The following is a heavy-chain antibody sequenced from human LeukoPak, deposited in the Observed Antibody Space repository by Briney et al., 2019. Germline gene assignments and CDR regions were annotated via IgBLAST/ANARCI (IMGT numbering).Heavy chain of an antibody. Sequence: ASVKVSCKASGYTFTGYYMHWVRQAPGQGLEWMGWINPNSGGTNYAQKFQGRVTMTRDTSIRTAYMEQSRLRSDDTAVYYCARDARDIVVVPAAIGNWGQGTLVTVSS. CDR2: INPNSGGT. CDR3: ARDARDIVVVPAAIGN. V-gene: IGHV1-2*02. D-gene: IGHD2-2*01. J-gene: IGHJ4*02. CDR1: GYTFTGYY.